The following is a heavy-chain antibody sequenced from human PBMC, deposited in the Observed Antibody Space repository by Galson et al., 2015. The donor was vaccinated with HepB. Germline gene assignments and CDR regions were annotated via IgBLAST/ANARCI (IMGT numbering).Heavy chain of an antibody. Sequence: SLRLSCAASGFTFSSYRMSWVRQAPGKGLEWVANIKQDGSEKYYVDSVKGRFTISRDNAKNSLYLQMNSLRAEDTAVYYCASLGYSSGWYGEDYFDYWGQGTLVTVSS. CDR1: GFTFSSYR. CDR3: ASLGYSSGWYGEDYFDY. CDR2: IKQDGSEK. J-gene: IGHJ4*02. V-gene: IGHV3-7*03. D-gene: IGHD6-19*01.